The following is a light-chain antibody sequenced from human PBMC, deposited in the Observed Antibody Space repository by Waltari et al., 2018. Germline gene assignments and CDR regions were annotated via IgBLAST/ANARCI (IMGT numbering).Light chain of an antibody. CDR1: QSVSSHY. J-gene: IGKJ4*01. V-gene: IGKV3-20*01. CDR3: QVYGTSPLVT. CDR2: GAS. Sequence: DIVLTQSPGTLSLSLGQRATLSCRASQSVSSHYLVWYQQRRGQPPTLLIYGASTRAAGVPRRFSGSGSGTEFTLTISSLEPEDFAVYFCQVYGTSPLVTFGGGTKVEIK.